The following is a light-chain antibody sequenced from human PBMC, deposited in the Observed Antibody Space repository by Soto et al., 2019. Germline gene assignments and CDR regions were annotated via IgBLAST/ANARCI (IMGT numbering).Light chain of an antibody. Sequence: QSALTQRPSASGSPGQSVAISCTGTASDIGGYNFVSWYQQHPGKAPKLMIYEVNKRPSGVPDRFSGSKSGNTASLTVSGLQAEDEADYYCSAHGGTNPYVFGTGTKVTVL. CDR3: SAHGGTNPYV. V-gene: IGLV2-8*01. J-gene: IGLJ1*01. CDR2: EVN. CDR1: ASDIGGYNF.